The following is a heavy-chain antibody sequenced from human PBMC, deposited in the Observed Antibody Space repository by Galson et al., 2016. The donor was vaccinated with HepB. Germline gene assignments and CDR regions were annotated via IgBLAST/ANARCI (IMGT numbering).Heavy chain of an antibody. CDR1: GITFSRHV. D-gene: IGHD2-2*01. V-gene: IGHV3-33*01. CDR3: ARGTETSWYGQFDY. CDR2: IWYDGSKK. Sequence: SLRLSCAASGITFSRHVMHWVRQAPGKGLEWVAFIWYDGSKKYYGTSVEGRFTISRDNSKNTLYLQMNSLRVEDTAVYYCARGTETSWYGQFDYWGQGTPVTVSS. J-gene: IGHJ4*02.